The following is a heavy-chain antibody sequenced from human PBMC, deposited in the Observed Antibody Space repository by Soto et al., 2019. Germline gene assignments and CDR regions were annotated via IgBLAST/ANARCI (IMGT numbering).Heavy chain of an antibody. D-gene: IGHD1-1*01. CDR1: GGSISSGGYY. Sequence: SETLSLTCTVSGGSISSGGYYWSWIRQHPGKGLEWIGYIYYSGSTYYNPSLKSRVTISVETSKNQFSLKLSSVTAADTAVYYCARGSLRIGTNWFDPWGQGTLVTVSS. CDR3: ARGSLRIGTNWFDP. J-gene: IGHJ5*02. V-gene: IGHV4-31*03. CDR2: IYYSGST.